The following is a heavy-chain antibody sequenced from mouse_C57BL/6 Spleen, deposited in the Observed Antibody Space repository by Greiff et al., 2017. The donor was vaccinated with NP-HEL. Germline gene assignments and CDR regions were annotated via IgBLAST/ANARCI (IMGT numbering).Heavy chain of an antibody. CDR3: ARDQDEPYSNYGAWFAY. Sequence: EVKLMESGPGLVKPSQSLSLTCSVTGYSITSGYYWNWIRQFPGNKLEWMGYISYDGSNNYNPSLKNRISITRDTSKNQFFLKLNSVTTEDTATYYCARDQDEPYSNYGAWFAYWGQGTLVTVSA. J-gene: IGHJ3*01. CDR1: GYSITSGYY. V-gene: IGHV3-6*01. D-gene: IGHD2-5*01. CDR2: ISYDGSN.